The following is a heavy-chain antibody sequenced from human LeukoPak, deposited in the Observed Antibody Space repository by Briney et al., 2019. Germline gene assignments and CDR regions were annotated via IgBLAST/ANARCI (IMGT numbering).Heavy chain of an antibody. J-gene: IGHJ3*02. CDR3: AISSAGAFDI. CDR2: ISSRGTTI. V-gene: IGHV3-11*01. CDR1: GFTFSDNY. D-gene: IGHD3-22*01. Sequence: GGSLRLSCAASGFTFSDNYMSWMRRAPGKGLEWVSYISSRGTTIHYADSVKGRFTISRDNSKNTLYLQMNSLRAEDTAVYYCAISSAGAFDIWGQGTMVTVSS.